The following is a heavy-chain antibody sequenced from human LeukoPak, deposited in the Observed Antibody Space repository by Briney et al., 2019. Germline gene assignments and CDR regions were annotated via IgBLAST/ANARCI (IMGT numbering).Heavy chain of an antibody. Sequence: SVKVSCKASGGTFSSYAISWVRQAPGQGLEWMGGIIPIFGTANYAQKFQGRVTITTDESTSTAYMELSSLRSEDTAVYYCASNPPLPFFWAFDIWGQGTMVTVSS. CDR2: IIPIFGTA. J-gene: IGHJ3*02. CDR3: ASNPPLPFFWAFDI. D-gene: IGHD3-3*01. CDR1: GGTFSSYA. V-gene: IGHV1-69*05.